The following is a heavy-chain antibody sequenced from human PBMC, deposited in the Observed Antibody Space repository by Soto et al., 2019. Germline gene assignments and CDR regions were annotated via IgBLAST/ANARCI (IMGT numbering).Heavy chain of an antibody. Sequence: EVQLAESGGGLVQPGGSLRVSCVVSGFTLSDYYMDWVRQAPGNGLEWIGRIRSKAKSYRTEYAASVQGTFTISGQDSISTLFLQMNSLETDDTAVYYCARGGTEHLTHYFIDYWGQGTLVTVSS. J-gene: IGHJ4*02. CDR2: IRSKAKSYRT. CDR1: GFTLSDYY. V-gene: IGHV3-72*01. D-gene: IGHD3-10*01. CDR3: ARGGTEHLTHYFIDY.